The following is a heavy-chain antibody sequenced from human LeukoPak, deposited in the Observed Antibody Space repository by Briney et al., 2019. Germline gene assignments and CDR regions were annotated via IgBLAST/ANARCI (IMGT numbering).Heavy chain of an antibody. CDR3: TGSGSYNRPFGYFDY. V-gene: IGHV3-30*04. D-gene: IGHD3-10*01. Sequence: GGSLRLSCAASGFTFSSYAMHWVRQAPGKGLEWVAVISYDGSNKYYADSVKGRFTISRDNSQNTLYLQMNSLRAEDTAVYYCTGSGSYNRPFGYFDYWGQGTLVTVSS. CDR1: GFTFSSYA. J-gene: IGHJ4*02. CDR2: ISYDGSNK.